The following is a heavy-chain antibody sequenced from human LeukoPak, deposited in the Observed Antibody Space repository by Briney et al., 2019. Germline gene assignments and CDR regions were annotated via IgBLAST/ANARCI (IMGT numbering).Heavy chain of an antibody. D-gene: IGHD3-22*01. CDR1: GGSISSYY. Sequence: PSETLSLTCTVAGGSISSYYWSWIRQPPGKGLEWIGYIYYSGSTKYNPSLKSRVTISVDTPKNQFSLRLSSVTAADTAVYYCARHGQPYNYESTGYYGHWGQGTLVTVSS. J-gene: IGHJ4*02. V-gene: IGHV4-59*08. CDR2: IYYSGST. CDR3: ARHGQPYNYESTGYYGH.